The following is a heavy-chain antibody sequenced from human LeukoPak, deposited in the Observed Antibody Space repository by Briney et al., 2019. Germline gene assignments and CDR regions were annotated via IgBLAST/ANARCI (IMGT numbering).Heavy chain of an antibody. CDR2: INPNSGGT. CDR3: ARDLRYCSGGSCYTPYQFDP. Sequence: ASVKVSCKASGYTFTGYYMHWVRQAPGQGLEWMGWINPNSGGTNYAQKFQGWVTMTRDTSISTAYMELSRLRSDDTAVYYCARDLRYCSGGSCYTPYQFDPWGQGTLVTVSS. V-gene: IGHV1-2*04. CDR1: GYTFTGYY. J-gene: IGHJ5*02. D-gene: IGHD2-15*01.